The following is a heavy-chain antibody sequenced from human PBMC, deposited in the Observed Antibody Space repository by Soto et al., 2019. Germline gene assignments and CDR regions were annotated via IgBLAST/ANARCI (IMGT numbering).Heavy chain of an antibody. CDR1: GGSISAYY. CDR2: IYYTGST. D-gene: IGHD6-19*01. J-gene: IGHJ4*02. CDR3: ARPSVAVTWGPFDY. Sequence: SETLSLTCTVSGGSISAYYWNWVRQPPGKGLEWIGNIYYTGSTNYNPSLKSRVTISVDTSKNQFSLKLSSVTAADTAVYYCARPSVAVTWGPFDYWGQGTLVTVSS. V-gene: IGHV4-59*01.